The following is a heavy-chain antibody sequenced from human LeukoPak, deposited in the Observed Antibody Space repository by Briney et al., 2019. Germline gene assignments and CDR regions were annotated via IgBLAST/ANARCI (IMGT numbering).Heavy chain of an antibody. V-gene: IGHV3-23*01. CDR2: ISGSGGST. J-gene: IGHJ3*02. Sequence: WGSLRLSCAASGFTFSSYAMSWVRQAPGKGLEWVSAISGSGGSTYYADSVKGRFTISRDNSKNTLYLQMNSLRAEDTAVYYCAKDRREYCSGGSCYAILGANAFDIWGQGTMVTVSS. CDR3: AKDRREYCSGGSCYAILGANAFDI. D-gene: IGHD2-15*01. CDR1: GFTFSSYA.